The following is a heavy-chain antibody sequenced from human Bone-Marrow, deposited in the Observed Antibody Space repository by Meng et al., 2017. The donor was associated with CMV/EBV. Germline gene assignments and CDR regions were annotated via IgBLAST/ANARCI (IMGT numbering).Heavy chain of an antibody. CDR2: IKSKTDGGTT. J-gene: IGHJ4*02. D-gene: IGHD3-22*01. V-gene: IGHV3-15*01. CDR1: GYSISSGYY. Sequence: ETLSLTCTVSGYSISSGYYWGWVRQAPGKGLEWVGRIKSKTDGGTTDYAAPVKGRFTISRDDSKNTLYLQMNSLKTEDTAVYYCTTAPYYDPQGWGQGTLVTVSS. CDR3: TTAPYYDPQG.